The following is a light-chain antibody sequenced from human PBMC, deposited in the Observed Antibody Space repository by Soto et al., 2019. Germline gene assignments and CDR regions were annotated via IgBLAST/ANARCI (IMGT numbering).Light chain of an antibody. CDR2: GNS. J-gene: IGLJ2*01. CDR1: SSNIGAGYD. Sequence: QSVLTRPPSVSGAPGQRVTISCTGSSSNIGAGYDVRWYQQLPGTAPKLLIYGNSNRPSGVPDRFSGSKSGTSASLAITGLQAEDEADYYCQSYDSSLSAVVFGGGTKLTVL. CDR3: QSYDSSLSAVV. V-gene: IGLV1-40*01.